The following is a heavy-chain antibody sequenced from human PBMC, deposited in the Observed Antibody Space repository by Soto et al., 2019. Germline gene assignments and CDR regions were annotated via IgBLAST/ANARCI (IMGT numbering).Heavy chain of an antibody. Sequence: EVQLVESGGGLVQPGGSLRVSCAVSGFTFSTYRMHWVRQVPGKGLVWVSRINSDGTITTYADSVKGRFTISRDNAKNTLYLQMNSLRAEDTAVYYCTRHGSGSYYDSWGQGVLVTVSS. CDR1: GFTFSTYR. CDR2: INSDGTIT. CDR3: TRHGSGSYYDS. D-gene: IGHD1-26*01. V-gene: IGHV3-74*02. J-gene: IGHJ4*02.